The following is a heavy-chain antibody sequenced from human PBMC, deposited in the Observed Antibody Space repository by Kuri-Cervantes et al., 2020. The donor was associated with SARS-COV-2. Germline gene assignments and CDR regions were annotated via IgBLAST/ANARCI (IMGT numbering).Heavy chain of an antibody. D-gene: IGHD3-10*01. CDR3: ARGARYYGSVSHCFDY. CDR1: GYTFTSYY. Sequence: ASVKVSCKASGYTFTSYYMHWVRQAPGQGLEWMGWINPNSGGTNYAQKFQGRVTMTRNTSISTAYMELSSLRSEDTAVYYCARGARYYGSVSHCFDYWGQGTLVTVSS. CDR2: INPNSGGT. J-gene: IGHJ4*02. V-gene: IGHV1-2*02.